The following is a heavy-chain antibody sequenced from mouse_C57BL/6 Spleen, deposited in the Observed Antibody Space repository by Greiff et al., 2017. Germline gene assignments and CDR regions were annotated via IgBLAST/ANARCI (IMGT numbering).Heavy chain of an antibody. CDR1: GFTFSSYA. Sequence: EVKLVESGGGLVKPGGSLKLSCAASGFTFSSYAMSWVRQTPEKRLEWVATISDGGSYTYYPDNVKGRFTISRDNAKNNLYLQMSHLKSEDTAMYYCAREESYYFDYWGQGTTLTVSS. CDR3: AREESYYFDY. CDR2: ISDGGSYT. J-gene: IGHJ2*01. V-gene: IGHV5-4*01.